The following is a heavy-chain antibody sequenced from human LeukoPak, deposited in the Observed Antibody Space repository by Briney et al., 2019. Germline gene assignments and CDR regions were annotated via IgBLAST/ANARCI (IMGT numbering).Heavy chain of an antibody. Sequence: SETLSLTCAVYGGSFSGYYWSWIRQPPGKGLEWIGEINHSGSTNYNPSLKSRVTISIDTSKNQFSLKLSSVTAADTAVYYCARFIVGATPYYYGMDVWGQGTTVTVSS. D-gene: IGHD1-26*01. J-gene: IGHJ6*02. CDR2: INHSGST. CDR3: ARFIVGATPYYYGMDV. V-gene: IGHV4-34*01. CDR1: GGSFSGYY.